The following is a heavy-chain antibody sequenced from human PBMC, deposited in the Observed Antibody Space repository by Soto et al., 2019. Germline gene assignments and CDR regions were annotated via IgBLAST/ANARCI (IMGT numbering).Heavy chain of an antibody. CDR2: ISGSGGST. CDR1: GFTFSSYA. CDR3: ATNSARYTVTTAFGVDY. J-gene: IGHJ4*02. V-gene: IGHV3-23*01. Sequence: EVQLLESGGGLVQPGGSLRLSCAASGFTFSSYAMSWVRQAPGKGLEWVSAISGSGGSTYYADSVKGRFTISRDNSKNTLYLQMNSLRAEDTAVYYCATNSARYTVTTAFGVDYWGQGTLVTVSS. D-gene: IGHD4-17*01.